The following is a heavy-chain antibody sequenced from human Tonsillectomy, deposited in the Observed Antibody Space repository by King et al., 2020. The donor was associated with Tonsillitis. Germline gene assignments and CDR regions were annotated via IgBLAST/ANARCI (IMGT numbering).Heavy chain of an antibody. CDR2: INHSGST. J-gene: IGHJ4*02. Sequence: VQLQQWGAGLLKPSETLSLTCAVYGGSFSGYYWSWIRQPPGKGLEWIGEINHSGSTNYNPSLKSRVTISVDTSKNQFSLKLSSVTAADTAVYYCARVGESGPDYYDSSGHDSQLDYWGKGTLVTVSS. CDR3: ARVGESGPDYYDSSGHDSQLDY. V-gene: IGHV4-34*01. D-gene: IGHD3-22*01. CDR1: GGSFSGYY.